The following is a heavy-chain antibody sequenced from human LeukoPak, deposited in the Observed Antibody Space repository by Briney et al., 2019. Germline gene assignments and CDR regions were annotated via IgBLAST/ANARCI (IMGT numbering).Heavy chain of an antibody. CDR2: IYYSGSI. CDR3: ARVVGYSYGPGGWFDP. Sequence: TLSLTCTVSGGSISSGDYYWSWIRQPPGKGLEWIGYIYYSGSIYYNPSLKSRVAISVDTSKNQFSLKLSSVTAADTAVYYCARVVGYSYGPGGWFDPWGQGTLVTVSS. J-gene: IGHJ5*02. D-gene: IGHD5-18*01. CDR1: GGSISSGDYY. V-gene: IGHV4-30-4*08.